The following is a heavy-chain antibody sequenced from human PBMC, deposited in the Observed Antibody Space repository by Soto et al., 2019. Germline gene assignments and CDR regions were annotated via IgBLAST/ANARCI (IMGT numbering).Heavy chain of an antibody. Sequence: QLQLQESGPGRVKPAQTLSLACTVSGGSFRSGGYYWSWIRQLPGKGLEWIGYIYYSGSTYYNPSLKSRFTISLDTSKNQFSLKLSSVTAADTAVYYCARATSFSGHHGYWGQGTLVTVSS. CDR1: GGSFRSGGYY. CDR3: ARATSFSGHHGY. J-gene: IGHJ4*02. V-gene: IGHV4-31*03. D-gene: IGHD2-8*02. CDR2: IYYSGST.